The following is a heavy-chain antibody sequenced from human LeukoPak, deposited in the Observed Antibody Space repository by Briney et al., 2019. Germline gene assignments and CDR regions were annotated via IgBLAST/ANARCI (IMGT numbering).Heavy chain of an antibody. V-gene: IGHV3-23*01. CDR2: IRSNGATA. Sequence: GGSLRLSCAASGFSFSSFAMTWVRQAPGKGLEWVSTIRSNGATAYNADSVKGRFTISRDNSKNTVYLQMNSLRVEDTAIHYCARGQEFDDGVFDSWGQGTLVTVSS. CDR3: ARGQEFDDGVFDS. D-gene: IGHD1-1*01. J-gene: IGHJ4*02. CDR1: GFSFSSFA.